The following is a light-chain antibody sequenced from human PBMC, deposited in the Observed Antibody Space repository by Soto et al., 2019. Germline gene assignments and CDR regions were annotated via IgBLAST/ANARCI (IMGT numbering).Light chain of an antibody. CDR2: DAS. V-gene: IGKV1-39*01. CDR1: ETISTF. Sequence: DIQMTQSPSSLSVSVVDRVTMTCRASETISTFLNWYQQKPGKAPNLLIYDASTLHSGVPSRFSGGGSGTDFTLTISSLQPEDFATYYCQQVNVYPSTFGGGTKVDI. J-gene: IGKJ4*01. CDR3: QQVNVYPST.